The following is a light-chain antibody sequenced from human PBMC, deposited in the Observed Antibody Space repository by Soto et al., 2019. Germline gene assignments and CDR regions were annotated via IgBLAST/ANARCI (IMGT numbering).Light chain of an antibody. CDR3: SSYTTRSTLI. J-gene: IGLJ2*01. CDR2: NVT. V-gene: IGLV2-14*01. CDR1: NSDIGSYNY. Sequence: QSVLTQPASVSGSPGQSITISCTGTNSDIGSYNYVSWYQQHPVKAPKLMIYNVTSRPSGVSHRFSASKSGNTASLTISDLQAEDEADYYCSSYTTRSTLIFGGGTQLTVL.